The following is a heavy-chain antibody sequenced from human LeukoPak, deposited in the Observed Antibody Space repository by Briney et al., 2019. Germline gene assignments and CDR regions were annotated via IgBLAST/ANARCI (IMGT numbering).Heavy chain of an antibody. CDR1: GFTFSSYA. CDR3: ATYSSLNRREFQF. J-gene: IGHJ1*01. D-gene: IGHD3-22*01. V-gene: IGHV4-34*08. CDR2: INHSGST. Sequence: PGGSLRLSCAASGFTFSSYAMSWVRQPPGQGLDWIGEINHSGSTNYNPSLKSRVTISVDTSKNQFSLKLSSVTAADTAVYYCATYSSLNRREFQFWGQGTLLTVSS.